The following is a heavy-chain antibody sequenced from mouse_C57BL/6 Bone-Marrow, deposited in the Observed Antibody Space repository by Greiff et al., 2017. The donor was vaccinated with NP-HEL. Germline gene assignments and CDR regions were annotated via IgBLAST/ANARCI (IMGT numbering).Heavy chain of an antibody. CDR2: IDPSDSYT. Sequence: VQLQQSGAELVMPGASVKLSCKASGYTFTSYWMHWVKQRPGQGLEWIGEIDPSDSYTNYNQKFKGKSTLTVDKSSSTAYMQLSSLTSEDSAVYYCARANWEGYWGQGTTLTVSS. CDR1: GYTFTSYW. J-gene: IGHJ2*01. CDR3: ARANWEGY. D-gene: IGHD4-1*01. V-gene: IGHV1-69*01.